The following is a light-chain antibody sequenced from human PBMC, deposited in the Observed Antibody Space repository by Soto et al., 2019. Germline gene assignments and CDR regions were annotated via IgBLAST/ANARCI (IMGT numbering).Light chain of an antibody. J-gene: IGLJ2*01. CDR3: QSYDSSLSGVV. CDR1: SSNIGAGYD. CDR2: GNS. V-gene: IGLV1-40*01. Sequence: QSVLTQPPSVSGAPGQRVTISCTGSSSNIGAGYDVHWYQQLPGTAPKLLIYGNSNRPSGVPDRFSGSKSGISASLAITGLQAEDEADHYCQSYDSSLSGVVFGGGTKVTVL.